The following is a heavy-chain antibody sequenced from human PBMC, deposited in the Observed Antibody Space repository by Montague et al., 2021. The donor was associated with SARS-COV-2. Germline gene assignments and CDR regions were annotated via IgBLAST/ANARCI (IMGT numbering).Heavy chain of an antibody. CDR3: ASPGGYCTGGSCYYVY. CDR1: SGSLSGYY. D-gene: IGHD2-15*01. Sequence: SETLSLTCAVYSGSLSGYYWSWIRQAPGKGLEWIGEINYSGDTYYNPSLTSRVTISMDTSESQFSLKMTSVTTADMAVYYCASPGGYCTGGSCYYVYWGQGTLVTVSS. CDR2: INYSGDT. V-gene: IGHV4-34*01. J-gene: IGHJ4*02.